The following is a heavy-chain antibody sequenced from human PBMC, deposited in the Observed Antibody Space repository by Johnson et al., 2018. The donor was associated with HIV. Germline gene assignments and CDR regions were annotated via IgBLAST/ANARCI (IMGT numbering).Heavy chain of an antibody. CDR2: MSSTGSTM. Sequence: QVQLVESGGGLVKPGGSLRLSCAASGFSFSDYYMSWIRQAPGKGLEWISYMSSTGSTMYHAESVKGRFTISRDNANNSLYLQMNSLKTEDTAVYYCTTDREYSSSWTGAFDIWGQGTIVTVSS. J-gene: IGHJ3*02. V-gene: IGHV3-11*01. D-gene: IGHD6-13*01. CDR3: TTDREYSSSWTGAFDI. CDR1: GFSFSDYY.